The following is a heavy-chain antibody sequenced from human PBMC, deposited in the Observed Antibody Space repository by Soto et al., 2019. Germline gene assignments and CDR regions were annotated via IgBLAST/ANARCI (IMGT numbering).Heavy chain of an antibody. CDR2: IYYSGST. D-gene: IGHD2-15*01. Sequence: TSETLSLTCTVSGGSISSGGYYWSWIRQHPGKGLEWIGYIYYSGSTYYIPSLKSRVTISVDTSKNQFSLKLSSVTAADTAVYYCASGGYCSGGSCYNRFDYWGQGTLVTVS. J-gene: IGHJ4*02. CDR3: ASGGYCSGGSCYNRFDY. CDR1: GGSISSGGYY. V-gene: IGHV4-31*03.